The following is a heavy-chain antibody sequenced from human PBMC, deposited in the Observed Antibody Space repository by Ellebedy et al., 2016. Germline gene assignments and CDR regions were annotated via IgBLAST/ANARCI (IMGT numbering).Heavy chain of an antibody. J-gene: IGHJ5*02. CDR3: ARAPMVRGVIGWFDP. Sequence: SETLSLXXTVSGGSISSYYWSWIWQPPGKGLEWIGYIYYSGSTNYNPSLKSRVTISVDTSKNQFSLKLSSVTAADTAVYYCARAPMVRGVIGWFDPWGQGTLVTVSS. CDR2: IYYSGST. CDR1: GGSISSYY. D-gene: IGHD3-10*01. V-gene: IGHV4-59*01.